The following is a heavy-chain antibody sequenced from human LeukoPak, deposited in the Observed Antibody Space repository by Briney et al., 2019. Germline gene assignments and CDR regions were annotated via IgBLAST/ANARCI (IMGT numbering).Heavy chain of an antibody. CDR1: GYTFTSYG. CDR3: ARVVPRYYDTSGANWFDP. Sequence: ASVKVSCKASGYTFTSYGISWVRQAPGQGLEWMGWISAYNGNTNYAQKLQGRVTMTTDTSTSTAYMELRSLRSEDTAVYFCARVVPRYYDTSGANWFDPWGQGTLVTVSS. V-gene: IGHV1-18*01. CDR2: ISAYNGNT. J-gene: IGHJ5*02. D-gene: IGHD3-22*01.